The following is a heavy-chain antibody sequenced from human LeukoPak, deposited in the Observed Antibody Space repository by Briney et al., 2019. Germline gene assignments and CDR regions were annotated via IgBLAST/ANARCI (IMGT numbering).Heavy chain of an antibody. Sequence: GGSLRLSCAASGFTFSSYSMNWVRQAPGKGLEWVSSISSSSSYIYYADSVKGRFTISRDNAKNSLYLQTNSLRAEDTAVYYCARTYSGGSFPGPNWFDPWGQGTLVTVSS. CDR3: ARTYSGGSFPGPNWFDP. CDR1: GFTFSSYS. V-gene: IGHV3-21*01. CDR2: ISSSSSYI. D-gene: IGHD2-15*01. J-gene: IGHJ5*02.